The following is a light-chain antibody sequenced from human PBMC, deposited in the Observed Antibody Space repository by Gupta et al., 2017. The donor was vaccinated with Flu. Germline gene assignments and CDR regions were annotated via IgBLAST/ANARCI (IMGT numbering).Light chain of an antibody. V-gene: IGLV2-14*01. CDR2: EVS. CDR3: SSYTSSSTSR. J-gene: IGLJ1*01. Sequence: QSALTQPASVSGSPGQSITISCPGTSSDVGGYNYVSWYQQHPGKAPKLMIYEVSNRPSGVSNRFSGSKSGNTASLTISGLQAEDEADYYCSSYTSSSTSRFGTGTKVTVL. CDR1: SSDVGGYNY.